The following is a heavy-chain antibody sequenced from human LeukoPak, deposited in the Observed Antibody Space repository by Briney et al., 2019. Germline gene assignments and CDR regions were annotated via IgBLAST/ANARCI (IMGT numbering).Heavy chain of an antibody. CDR2: FDPEDGET. D-gene: IGHD3-3*01. V-gene: IGHV1-24*01. CDR3: ATYGITIFGVVRKSLFDY. CDR1: GYTLTELS. J-gene: IGHJ4*02. Sequence: ASVKVSCKVSGYTLTELSMHWVRQAPGKGLEWMGGFDPEDGETIYAQKFQGRVTMTEDTSTDTAYMELSSLRSEDTAVYYCATYGITIFGVVRKSLFDYWGQGTLVTVSS.